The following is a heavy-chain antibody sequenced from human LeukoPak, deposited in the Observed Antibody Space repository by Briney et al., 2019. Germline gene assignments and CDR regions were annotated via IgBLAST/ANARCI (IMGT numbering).Heavy chain of an antibody. CDR1: GGTFSSYA. D-gene: IGHD6-13*01. Sequence: GASVKVSCKASGGTFSSYAISWVRQAPGQGLEWMGRIIPILGIANYAQKFQGRVTITADKSTSTAYMELSSLRSEDTAVYYCAVGGYSSSWYSPYYYGMDVWGQGTTVTVSS. CDR3: AVGGYSSSWYSPYYYGMDV. CDR2: IIPILGIA. J-gene: IGHJ6*02. V-gene: IGHV1-69*04.